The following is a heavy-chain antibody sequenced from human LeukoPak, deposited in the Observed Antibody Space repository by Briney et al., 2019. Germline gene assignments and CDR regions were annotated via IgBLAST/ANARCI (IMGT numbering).Heavy chain of an antibody. V-gene: IGHV4-34*01. CDR3: ASRVGAPFDY. D-gene: IGHD1-26*01. J-gene: IGHJ4*02. CDR1: GGSFSGYY. Sequence: RPSETLSLTCAVYGGSFSGYYWSWIRQPPGKGLEWIGEINHSGSTNYNPSLKSRVTISVDKSKNQFSLNLNSVTAADTAVYYCASRVGAPFDYWGQGTLVTVSS. CDR2: INHSGST.